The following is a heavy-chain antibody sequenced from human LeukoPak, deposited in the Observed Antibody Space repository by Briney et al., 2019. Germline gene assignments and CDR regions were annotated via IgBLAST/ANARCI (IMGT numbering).Heavy chain of an antibody. CDR1: GFTFSSYW. Sequence: PGGSLRLSCAASGFTFSSYWMSWVRQAPGKGLEWVANIKQDGSEKYYVDSVKGRFTISRDNAKNSLYLQMNSLRAEDTAVYCCARRFSNPPHYYYYYYMDVWGKGTTVTVSS. CDR2: IKQDGSEK. D-gene: IGHD4-11*01. V-gene: IGHV3-7*01. CDR3: ARRFSNPPHYYYYYYMDV. J-gene: IGHJ6*03.